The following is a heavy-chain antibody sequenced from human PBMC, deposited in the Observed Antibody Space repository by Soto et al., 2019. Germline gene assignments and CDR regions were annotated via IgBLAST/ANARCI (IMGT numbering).Heavy chain of an antibody. J-gene: IGHJ4*02. CDR2: IIPIFGTA. V-gene: IGHV1-69*01. D-gene: IGHD3-16*01. CDR1: EAPSSTYP. Sequence: QVQLVQSGAEVKKPGSSVKVSCKASEAPSSTYPIGGVRQPPGQGLEWMGGIIPIFGTANYAQKFQGRVTITADESTSTAYMELSSLRSEDTAVYYCAREEGERWLQLDYWGQGTLVTVSS. CDR3: AREEGERWLQLDY.